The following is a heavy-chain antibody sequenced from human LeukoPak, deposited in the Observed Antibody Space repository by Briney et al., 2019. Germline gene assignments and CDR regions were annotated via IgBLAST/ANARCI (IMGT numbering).Heavy chain of an antibody. D-gene: IGHD3-22*01. J-gene: IGHJ4*02. CDR2: IYYSGST. Sequence: SETLSLTCTVSDGSISSSSYYWGWIRQPPGKGLEWIGSIYYSGSTYYNPSLKSRVTISVDTSKNQFSLKLSSVTAADTAVYYCARRHDSSGYPFDYWGQGTLVTVSS. V-gene: IGHV4-39*01. CDR1: DGSISSSSYY. CDR3: ARRHDSSGYPFDY.